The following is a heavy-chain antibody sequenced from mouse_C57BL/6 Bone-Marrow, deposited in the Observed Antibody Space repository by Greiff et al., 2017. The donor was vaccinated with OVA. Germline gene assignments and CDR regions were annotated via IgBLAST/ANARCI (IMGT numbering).Heavy chain of an antibody. CDR2: IWSGGST. CDR1: GFSLTSYG. D-gene: IGHD1-1*01. J-gene: IGHJ4*01. CDR3: AINYGSNYAMDY. V-gene: IGHV2-2*01. Sequence: VQVVESGPGLVQPSQSLSITCTVSGFSLTSYGVHWVRQSPGKGLEWLGVIWSGGSTDYNAAFISRLSISKDNSKSQVFFKMNSLQADDTAIYYCAINYGSNYAMDYWGQGTSVTVSS.